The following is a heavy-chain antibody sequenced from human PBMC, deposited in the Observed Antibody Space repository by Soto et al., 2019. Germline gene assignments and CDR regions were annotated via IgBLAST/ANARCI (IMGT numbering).Heavy chain of an antibody. CDR1: GFGVSNNY. CDR2: INSGGNT. V-gene: IGHV3-66*01. Sequence: EVQLVESGGGLVQPGGSLRLSCAASGFGVSNNYMSWVRQAPGKGLEWVSAINSGGNTYYADSVKGRFTISRDNSKNTGYLQMNSVGAEDTAVYYCARGGDSYGYGEDYYYGMDVWGQGTTVTVSS. CDR3: ARGGDSYGYGEDYYYGMDV. J-gene: IGHJ6*02. D-gene: IGHD5-18*01.